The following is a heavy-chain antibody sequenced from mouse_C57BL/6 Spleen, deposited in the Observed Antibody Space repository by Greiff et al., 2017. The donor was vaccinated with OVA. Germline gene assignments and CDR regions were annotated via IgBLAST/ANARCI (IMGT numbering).Heavy chain of an antibody. Sequence: EVKLVESGGGLVKPGGSLKLSCAASGFTFSDYGMHWVRQAPEKGLEWVAYISSGSSTLYYADTVKGRFPISSDNAKNTLFLQMTSRRSEDTAMYYCARRPAGWYFDVWGTGTTVTVSS. CDR1: GFTFSDYG. J-gene: IGHJ1*03. CDR3: ARRPAGWYFDV. CDR2: ISSGSSTL. V-gene: IGHV5-17*01.